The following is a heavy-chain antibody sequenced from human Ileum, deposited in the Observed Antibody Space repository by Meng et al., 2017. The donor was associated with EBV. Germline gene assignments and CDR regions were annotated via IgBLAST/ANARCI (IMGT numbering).Heavy chain of an antibody. D-gene: IGHD2-8*02. CDR2: IIHGGSP. V-gene: IGHV4-34*12. J-gene: IGHJ4*02. CDR1: GGSLRGAY. CDR3: ARRPTGIDY. Sequence: QVQLQQWGAGLLKPSETLALPCAVNGGSLRGAYWNWTRQPPGKGLEWIGEIIHGGSPSYNPSLKSRVTISIDTSKNQLSLMLSSVTAADTAVYYCARRPTGIDYWGQGTLVTVS.